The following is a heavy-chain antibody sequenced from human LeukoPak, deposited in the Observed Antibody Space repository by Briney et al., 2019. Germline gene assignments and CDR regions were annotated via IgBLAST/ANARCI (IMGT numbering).Heavy chain of an antibody. CDR1: GFTFNYYS. Sequence: GGSLRLSCAASGFTFNYYSMHWVRQAPGKGLEWVSLISGDGYTTSYADSVRGRFTISRDNSKNSLFLQMNSLRTEDTALYYCAKDHWGAGHHWGQGTLITVSS. J-gene: IGHJ4*02. CDR2: ISGDGYTT. D-gene: IGHD7-27*01. V-gene: IGHV3-43*02. CDR3: AKDHWGAGHH.